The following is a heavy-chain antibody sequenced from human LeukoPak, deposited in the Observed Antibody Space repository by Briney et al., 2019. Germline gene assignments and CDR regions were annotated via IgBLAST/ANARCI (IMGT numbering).Heavy chain of an antibody. V-gene: IGHV4-34*01. J-gene: IGHJ3*02. CDR2: INHSGST. CDR1: GGSFSGYY. D-gene: IGHD2-15*01. Sequence: SETLSLTCAVYGGSFSGYYWSWIRQPPGKGLEWIGEINHSGSTNYNASLKSRVTISVDTSKNQFSLKLSSVTAADTAVYYCAREEDCSGGICYLGNAFDIWGQGTMVTVSS. CDR3: AREEDCSGGICYLGNAFDI.